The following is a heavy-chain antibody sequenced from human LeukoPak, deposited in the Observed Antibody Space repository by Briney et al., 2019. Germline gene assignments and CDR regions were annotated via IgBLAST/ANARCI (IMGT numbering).Heavy chain of an antibody. J-gene: IGHJ4*02. D-gene: IGHD3-16*01. CDR1: GFTFSSYA. CDR2: ISGSGGST. Sequence: GGSLRLSCAASGFTFSSYAMSWVRQAPGKGLEWVSAISGSGGSTYYADSVKDRFTISRDNARNSLYLQMNSLRAEDTAVYYCARDWRTQVLHPYYFEYWGQGVLVTVSS. CDR3: ARDWRTQVLHPYYFEY. V-gene: IGHV3-23*01.